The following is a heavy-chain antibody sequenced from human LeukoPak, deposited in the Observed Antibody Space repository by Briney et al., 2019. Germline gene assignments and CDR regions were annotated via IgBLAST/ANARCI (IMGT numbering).Heavy chain of an antibody. V-gene: IGHV3-48*01. D-gene: IGHD3-3*01. CDR1: GFTFSSYN. J-gene: IGHJ4*02. Sequence: PGGSLRLSCAASGFTFSSYNMNWVRQAPGKGLEWVSYISSSGSTIYYADSVKGRFTVSRDSANNSLSLQMNGLRAEDTAVYYCARSESGYRYWGQGTLVTVSS. CDR2: ISSSGSTI. CDR3: ARSESGYRY.